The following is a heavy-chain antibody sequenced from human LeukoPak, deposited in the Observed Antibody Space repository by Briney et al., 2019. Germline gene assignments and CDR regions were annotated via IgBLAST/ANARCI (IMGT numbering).Heavy chain of an antibody. J-gene: IGHJ2*01. CDR2: INHSGST. Sequence: SETLSLTCAVYGGSFSGCYWSWIRQPPGKGLEWIGEINHSGSTNYNPSLKSRVTISVDTSKNQFSLKLSSVTAADTAVYYCARGQGAVAGTGWYFDLWGRGTLVTVSS. D-gene: IGHD6-19*01. CDR1: GGSFSGCY. V-gene: IGHV4-34*01. CDR3: ARGQGAVAGTGWYFDL.